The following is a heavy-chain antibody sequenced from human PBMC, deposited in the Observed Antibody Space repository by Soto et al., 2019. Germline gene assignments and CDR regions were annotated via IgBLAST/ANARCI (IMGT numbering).Heavy chain of an antibody. V-gene: IGHV3-64D*06. CDR3: VINYFDY. CDR1: GFTFRTYA. Sequence: GGSLRLSCSTSGFTFRTYAMHWVRQTPGKGLRHVSSISDNGGTTYYADSVKGRFTISRDNSKNTLFLQMSSLGADDTAIYYCVINYFDYWGQGTLVTVSS. J-gene: IGHJ4*02. CDR2: ISDNGGTT.